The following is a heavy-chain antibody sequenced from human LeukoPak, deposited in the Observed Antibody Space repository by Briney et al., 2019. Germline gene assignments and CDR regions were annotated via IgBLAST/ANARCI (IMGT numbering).Heavy chain of an antibody. Sequence: ASVTVSFKVSGYTLTELSMHWVRQAPGKGLEWMGGFDPEDGETIYAQKFQGRVTMTEDTSTDTAYMELSSLRSEDTAVYYCATAITMIVVGAAFDIWGQGTMVTVSS. CDR2: FDPEDGET. CDR3: ATAITMIVVGAAFDI. CDR1: GYTLTELS. V-gene: IGHV1-24*01. D-gene: IGHD3-22*01. J-gene: IGHJ3*02.